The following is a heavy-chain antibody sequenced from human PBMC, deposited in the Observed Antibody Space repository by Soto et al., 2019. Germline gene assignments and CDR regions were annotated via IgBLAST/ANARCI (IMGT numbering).Heavy chain of an antibody. Sequence: QVQLVESGGGVVQPGRSLRLSCAASGFTFSSFVMHWVRQAPCKGLEWVALISYDGSNKYYADSVKGRFTISRDKSKNTVYLQMNRLRTEDTAVYYCARDENIVATTEGYYYYGMDVWGQGTTVTVSS. J-gene: IGHJ6*02. D-gene: IGHD5-12*01. CDR2: ISYDGSNK. V-gene: IGHV3-30-3*01. CDR1: GFTFSSFV. CDR3: ARDENIVATTEGYYYYGMDV.